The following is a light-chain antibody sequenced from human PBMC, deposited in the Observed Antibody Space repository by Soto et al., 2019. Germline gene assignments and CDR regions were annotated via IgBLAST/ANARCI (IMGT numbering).Light chain of an antibody. CDR3: SSYTSSSTLVV. V-gene: IGLV2-14*01. J-gene: IGLJ2*01. Sequence: QSVLTQPASVSGSPGQSITISCTGNSSEVGGYNYVSWYQQHPGKAPKLVIYDVSNRPSGVSIRFSGSKSGNTASLPIFGLQAEDEADYYCSSYTSSSTLVVFGGGTKVTVL. CDR1: SSEVGGYNY. CDR2: DVS.